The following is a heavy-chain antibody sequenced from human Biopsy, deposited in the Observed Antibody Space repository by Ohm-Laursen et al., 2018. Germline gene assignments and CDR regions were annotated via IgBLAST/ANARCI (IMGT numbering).Heavy chain of an antibody. V-gene: IGHV3-33*04. D-gene: IGHD6-19*01. CDR2: IWYDGTNE. J-gene: IGHJ2*01. CDR3: ARGLSSGWYGYFDV. Sequence: SLRLSCSASGFTFGHYAMHWVRQAPGTGLEWISLIWYDGTNEDYADSVKGRFTISSGNSKNTLYLQINTLTLEDTAFYYCARGLSSGWYGYFDVWGRGTLVTVSS. CDR1: GFTFGHYA.